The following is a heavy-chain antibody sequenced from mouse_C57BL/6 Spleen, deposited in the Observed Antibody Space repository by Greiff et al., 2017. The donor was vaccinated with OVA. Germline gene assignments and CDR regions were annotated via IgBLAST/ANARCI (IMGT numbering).Heavy chain of an antibody. CDR3: AVSNYGILSFAY. J-gene: IGHJ3*01. V-gene: IGHV1-52*01. D-gene: IGHD2-5*01. Sequence: QVQLQQPGAELVRPGSSVKLSCKASGYTFTSYWMQWVKQRPIQGLEWIGNIDPSDSETHYNQKFKDKATLTVDKSSSTAYMQLSSLTSEDSAVYYSAVSNYGILSFAYWGQGTLVTVSA. CDR2: IDPSDSET. CDR1: GYTFTSYW.